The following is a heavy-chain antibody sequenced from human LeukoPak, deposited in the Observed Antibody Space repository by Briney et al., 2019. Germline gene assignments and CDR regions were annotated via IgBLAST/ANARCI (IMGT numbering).Heavy chain of an antibody. D-gene: IGHD2-15*01. J-gene: IGHJ6*03. CDR1: GYSISSGYY. Sequence: SETLSLTCNVSGYSISSGYYWGWIRQPPGKGLEWIGYIYYSGSTNYNPSLKSRVTISVDTSKNQFSLKLSSVTAADTAVYYCARGTYCSGGSCYGEYYYYYYYMDVWGKGTTVTISS. CDR3: ARGTYCSGGSCYGEYYYYYYYMDV. CDR2: IYYSGST. V-gene: IGHV4-61*01.